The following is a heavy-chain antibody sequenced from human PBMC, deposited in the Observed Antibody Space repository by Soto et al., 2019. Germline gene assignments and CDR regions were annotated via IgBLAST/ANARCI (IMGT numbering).Heavy chain of an antibody. J-gene: IGHJ6*02. Sequence: ASVKVSCKASGYTFTGFYMHWVRQAPEQGLEWMGWINPNSGDTNYAQKFQDWGTLTEDTSNSTAYMELSRLRSDDTAGYYCARGVGQWLLNLDVWGQGTMVTVSS. V-gene: IGHV1-2*04. CDR2: INPNSGDT. D-gene: IGHD6-19*01. CDR1: GYTFTGFY. CDR3: ARGVGQWLLNLDV.